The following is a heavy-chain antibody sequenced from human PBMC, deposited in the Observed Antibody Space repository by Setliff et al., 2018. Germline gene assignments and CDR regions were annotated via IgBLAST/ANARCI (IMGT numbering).Heavy chain of an antibody. CDR3: TTGSVCVGDCYSGRLNY. J-gene: IGHJ4*02. V-gene: IGHV3-73*01. CDR2: IRGRTDNYAT. D-gene: IGHD2-21*02. CDR1: GFSFSGSA. Sequence: GGSLRLSCAASGFSFSGSAVYWVRQASVKGLEWIGRIRGRTDNYATAYAVSVRGRFTISRDDSKNTAYLQMNSLKTEDTAVYYCTTGSVCVGDCYSGRLNYWGQGTLVTVSS.